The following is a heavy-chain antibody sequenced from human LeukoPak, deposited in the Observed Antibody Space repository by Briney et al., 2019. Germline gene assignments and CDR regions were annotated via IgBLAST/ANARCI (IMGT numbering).Heavy chain of an antibody. D-gene: IGHD3-22*01. V-gene: IGHV1-18*01. J-gene: IGHJ4*02. CDR1: GYTFTSYG. Sequence: ASVKVSCKASGYTFTSYGISWVRQAPGQGLEWMGWISAYNGNTNYAQKLQGRVTMTTDTSTSTAYMELRSLRSDDTAVYYCARRRADYYDSSGYSKGMDYWGQGTLVTVSS. CDR2: ISAYNGNT. CDR3: ARRRADYYDSSGYSKGMDY.